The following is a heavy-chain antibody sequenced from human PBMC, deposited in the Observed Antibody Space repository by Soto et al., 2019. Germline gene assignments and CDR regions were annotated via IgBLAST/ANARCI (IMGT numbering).Heavy chain of an antibody. CDR2: ISTYNGNT. CDR1: GYSFTTSG. Sequence: QAQLVQSGAEVKKPGASVKFSCKASGYSFTTSGITWVRQAPGQGLEWMGWISTYNGNTNYAQKFQDRVTLTTDTSASTAYMELSSLRSDDTAVYYCARRLYGDYDYWGQGTLVTVSS. CDR3: ARRLYGDYDY. J-gene: IGHJ4*02. D-gene: IGHD4-17*01. V-gene: IGHV1-18*01.